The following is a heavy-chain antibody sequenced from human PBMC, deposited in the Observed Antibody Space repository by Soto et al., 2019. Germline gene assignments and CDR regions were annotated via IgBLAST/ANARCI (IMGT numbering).Heavy chain of an antibody. Sequence: SETLSLTCAVYGGSFSGYYWSWIRQPPGKGLEWIGEINHSGSTNYNPSLKSRVTISVDTSKNQFSLKLSSVTAADTAVYYCARESEGNPYYDFWSGYYRPNYYYYYGMDVWGQGTTVTVSS. CDR2: INHSGST. CDR1: GGSFSGYY. D-gene: IGHD3-3*01. CDR3: ARESEGNPYYDFWSGYYRPNYYYYYGMDV. J-gene: IGHJ6*02. V-gene: IGHV4-34*01.